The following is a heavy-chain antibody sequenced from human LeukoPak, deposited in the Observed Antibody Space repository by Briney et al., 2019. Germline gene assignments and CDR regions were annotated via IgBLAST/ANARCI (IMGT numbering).Heavy chain of an antibody. CDR3: ATLSSGSLVPYYFDC. D-gene: IGHD1-26*01. V-gene: IGHV1-69-2*01. J-gene: IGHJ4*02. Sequence: ASVKVSCKVSGYTFTDYYMHWVQQAPGKGLEWMGLVDPEDGETIYAEKFQGRVTITADTSTDTAYMELSSLRSEDTAVYYCATLSSGSLVPYYFDCWGQGTLVTVSS. CDR1: GYTFTDYY. CDR2: VDPEDGET.